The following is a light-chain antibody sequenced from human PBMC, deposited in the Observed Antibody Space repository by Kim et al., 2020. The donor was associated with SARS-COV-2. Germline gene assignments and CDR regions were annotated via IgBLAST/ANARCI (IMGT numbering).Light chain of an antibody. Sequence: DIQMTQSPSILSASVGDRVTITCRASQSIGTWLAWYQQKPGKAPKVLIYKASSLESGVPSRFSGSGSGTEFTLTISSLQPDDFATYYCQQYNSYLYTFGQGTKLEIK. CDR2: KAS. V-gene: IGKV1-5*03. CDR1: QSIGTW. CDR3: QQYNSYLYT. J-gene: IGKJ2*01.